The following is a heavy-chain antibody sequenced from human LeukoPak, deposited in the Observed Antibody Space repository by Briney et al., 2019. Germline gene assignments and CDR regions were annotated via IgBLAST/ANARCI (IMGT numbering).Heavy chain of an antibody. V-gene: IGHV4-34*01. CDR1: GGSFSSYY. Sequence: PSETLSLTCAVYGGSFSSYYWSWIRQPPGKGLEWIGEINHSGNTNYNPSLKSRVTLSVDKSKNQFSLRLNSVTAADTAMYYCARSHDHLWGNYPDYWGQGTLVTVSS. J-gene: IGHJ4*02. CDR2: INHSGNT. CDR3: ARSHDHLWGNYPDY. D-gene: IGHD3-16*02.